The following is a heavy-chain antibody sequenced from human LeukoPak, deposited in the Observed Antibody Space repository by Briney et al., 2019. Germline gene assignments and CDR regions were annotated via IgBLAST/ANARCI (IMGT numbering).Heavy chain of an antibody. Sequence: GGSLRLSCSASGFTFTIYALHWVRQAPGKGLEWVAVISFDGGNKYYTDSVKGRFTISRDNAKNTLYLQMSSLRAEDTAVYYCARDRASSSWLTDYWGQGTLVTVSS. CDR1: GFTFTIYA. J-gene: IGHJ4*02. CDR3: ARDRASSSWLTDY. CDR2: ISFDGGNK. D-gene: IGHD6-13*01. V-gene: IGHV3-30-3*01.